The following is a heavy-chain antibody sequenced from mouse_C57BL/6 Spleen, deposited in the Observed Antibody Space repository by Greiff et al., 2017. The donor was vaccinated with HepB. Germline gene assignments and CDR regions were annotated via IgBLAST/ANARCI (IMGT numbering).Heavy chain of an antibody. CDR3: AREYDYDPRDYAMDY. V-gene: IGHV1-26*01. CDR1: GYTFTDYY. Sequence: VQLQQSGPELVKPGASVKISCKASGYTFTDYYMNWVKQSHGKSLEWIGDINPNNGGTSYNQKFKGKATLTVDKSSSTAYMELRSLTSEDSAVYYCAREYDYDPRDYAMDYWGQGTSVTVSS. J-gene: IGHJ4*01. CDR2: INPNNGGT. D-gene: IGHD2-4*01.